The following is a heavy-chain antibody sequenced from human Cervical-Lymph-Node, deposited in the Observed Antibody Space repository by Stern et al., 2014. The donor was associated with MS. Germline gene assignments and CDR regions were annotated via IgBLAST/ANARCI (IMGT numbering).Heavy chain of an antibody. V-gene: IGHV1-24*01. J-gene: IGHJ4*02. Sequence: VQLVESGAEVKKPGASVKVSCKVSGYTLTELSMHWVRQAPGKGLEWMGGFDPEDGETIYAQKFQGRVTMTEDTSTDTAYMELSSLRSEDTAVYYCETPLTRYDSSGFDYWGQGTLVTVSS. CDR2: FDPEDGET. CDR3: ETPLTRYDSSGFDY. CDR1: GYTLTELS. D-gene: IGHD3-22*01.